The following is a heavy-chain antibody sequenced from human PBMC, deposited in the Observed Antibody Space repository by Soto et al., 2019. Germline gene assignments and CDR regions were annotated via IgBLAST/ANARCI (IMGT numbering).Heavy chain of an antibody. CDR1: GFSLSTSGVG. CDR2: IYWNDIK. Sequence: SGPTLVNPTQTLTLTCTFSGFSLSTSGVGVAWIRQPPGKALEWLGLIYWNDIKRYSPSLKSRLTITKDTSKDQVVLTMTNMDPVDTATYYCAHTRVPDTLDNWGQGTLVTVSS. V-gene: IGHV2-5*01. CDR3: AHTRVPDTLDN. J-gene: IGHJ4*02. D-gene: IGHD2-2*01.